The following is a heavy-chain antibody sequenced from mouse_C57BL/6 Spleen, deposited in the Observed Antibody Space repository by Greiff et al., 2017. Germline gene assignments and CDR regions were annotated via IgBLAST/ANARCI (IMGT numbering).Heavy chain of an antibody. CDR1: GFTFSSYG. Sequence: EVKLVESGGDLVKPGGSLKLSCAASGFTFSSYGMSWVRQTPDKRLEWVATISSGGSYTYYPDSVKGRFTISRDNAKNTLYLQMSSLKSEDTAMYYCARQGRDYDVFAYWGQGTLVTVSA. J-gene: IGHJ3*01. V-gene: IGHV5-6*01. D-gene: IGHD2-4*01. CDR3: ARQGRDYDVFAY. CDR2: ISSGGSYT.